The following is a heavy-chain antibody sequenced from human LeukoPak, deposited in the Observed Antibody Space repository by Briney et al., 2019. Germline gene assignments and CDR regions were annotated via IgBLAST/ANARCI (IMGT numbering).Heavy chain of an antibody. CDR1: GGSISSSSYY. D-gene: IGHD4-11*01. Sequence: SSETLSLTCTASGGSISSSSYYWGWIRQPPGKGLEWIGSIYYSGSTYYNPSLKSRVTISVDTSKNQFSLKLSSVTAADTAVYYCARQRRGGYSFHFDYWGQGTLVTVPS. CDR3: ARQRRGGYSFHFDY. V-gene: IGHV4-39*01. J-gene: IGHJ4*02. CDR2: IYYSGST.